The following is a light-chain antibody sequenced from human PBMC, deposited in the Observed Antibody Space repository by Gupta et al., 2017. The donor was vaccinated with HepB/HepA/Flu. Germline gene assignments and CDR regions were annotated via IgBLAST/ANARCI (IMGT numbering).Light chain of an antibody. Sequence: DIQMTQSPSTLSASVGDRVTITCRASQDISNWLAWYQQKPGEAPRLLISKASSLESGVPSRFSGSGYGTEFTLTISSLQPDDFATYYCQQYSGYSRTFGQGTKVEIK. CDR1: QDISNW. J-gene: IGKJ1*01. CDR3: QQYSGYSRT. CDR2: KAS. V-gene: IGKV1-5*03.